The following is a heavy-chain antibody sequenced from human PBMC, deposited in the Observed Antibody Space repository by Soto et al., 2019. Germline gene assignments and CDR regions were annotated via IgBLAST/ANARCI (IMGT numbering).Heavy chain of an antibody. CDR1: GGSIGSYY. V-gene: IGHV4-31*03. J-gene: IGHJ5*02. Sequence: PSETLSLTCTVSGGSIGSYYWSWIRQHPGKGLEWIGYIYYSGSTYYNPSLKTRVTISVDTSKNQFSLKLSSVTAADTAVYYCARVPGPWGQGTLVTVSS. CDR2: IYYSGST. CDR3: ARVPGP. D-gene: IGHD2-2*01.